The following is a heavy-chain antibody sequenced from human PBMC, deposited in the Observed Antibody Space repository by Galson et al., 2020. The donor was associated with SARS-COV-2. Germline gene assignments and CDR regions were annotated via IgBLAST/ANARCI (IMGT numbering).Heavy chain of an antibody. D-gene: IGHD3-10*01. CDR2: SRNKDGGYTT. CDR3: VSAVPYDSGSC. CDR1: GFTFSDHH. J-gene: IGHJ4*02. Sequence: GESLKISCVASGFTFSDHHMDWVRQAPGKGLEWLGRSRNKDGGYTTQYAASVTGRFTIPRDVSENSLYLQMNSLKTDDTAVYHCVSAVPYDSGSCWCQGTLVTVSS. V-gene: IGHV3-72*01.